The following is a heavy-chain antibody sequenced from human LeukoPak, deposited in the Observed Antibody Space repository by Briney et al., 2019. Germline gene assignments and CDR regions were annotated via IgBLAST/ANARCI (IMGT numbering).Heavy chain of an antibody. CDR2: ISYDGSNK. D-gene: IGHD1-26*01. J-gene: IGHJ4*02. V-gene: IGHV3-30-3*01. Sequence: GGSLRLSCAASGFTFSSYAMHWVRQAPGKGLEWVAVISYDGSNKYYADSVKGRLTISRDNSKNTLYLQMNSLRAEDTAVYYCARVPTWEPLSLYYFDYWGQGALVTVSS. CDR3: ARVPTWEPLSLYYFDY. CDR1: GFTFSSYA.